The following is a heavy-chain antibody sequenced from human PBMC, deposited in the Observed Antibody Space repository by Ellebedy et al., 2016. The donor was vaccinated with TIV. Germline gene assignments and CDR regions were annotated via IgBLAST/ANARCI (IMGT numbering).Heavy chain of an antibody. CDR2: ISSSSSYI. V-gene: IGHV3-21*01. J-gene: IGHJ4*02. CDR1: GFTFSSYS. CDR3: AAQMATIAGYFDY. D-gene: IGHD5-24*01. Sequence: GGSLRLXCAASGFTFSSYSMNWVRQAPGKGLEWVSSISSSSSYIYYADSVKGRFTISRDNAKNSLYLQMNSLRAEDTAVYYCAAQMATIAGYFDYWGQGTLVTVSS.